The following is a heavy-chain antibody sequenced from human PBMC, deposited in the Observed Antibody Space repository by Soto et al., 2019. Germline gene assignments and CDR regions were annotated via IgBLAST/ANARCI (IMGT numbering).Heavy chain of an antibody. V-gene: IGHV5-10-1*01. J-gene: IGHJ6*02. D-gene: IGHD3-16*01. CDR2: IDPIDSYT. Sequence: EVQLVQSGAEVKKPGESLRISCKGSGYSFTSYWISRVRQMPGKGLEWMGRIDPIDSYTNYSPSFQGHVTISADKSISTAYLQWSSLKASDTAMYYCARRAHMSRRGETFSYYYYGMDVWGQGTTVTVSS. CDR1: GYSFTSYW. CDR3: ARRAHMSRRGETFSYYYYGMDV.